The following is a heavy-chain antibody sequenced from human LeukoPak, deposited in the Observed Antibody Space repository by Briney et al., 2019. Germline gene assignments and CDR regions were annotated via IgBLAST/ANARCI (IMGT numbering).Heavy chain of an antibody. J-gene: IGHJ4*02. D-gene: IGHD1-1*01. CDR2: TYYKSKWYN. Sequence: SQTLSLTCAISGDSVSSNSAAWNWIRQSPSRGLEWPGRTYYKSKWYNEYAVSVKSRITINPDTSKNHFSLQLNSVTPEDTAVYYCARSLGPGLDYWGQGTLVTVSS. V-gene: IGHV6-1*01. CDR3: ARSLGPGLDY. CDR1: GDSVSSNSAA.